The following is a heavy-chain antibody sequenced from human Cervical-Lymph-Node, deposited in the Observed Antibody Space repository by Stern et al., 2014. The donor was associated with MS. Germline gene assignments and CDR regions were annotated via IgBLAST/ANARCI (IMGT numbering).Heavy chain of an antibody. Sequence: QLQLQESGPGLVKPSQTLSLTCAVSGGSINSGGNYYTWIRQHPGKGLEWIWHITNSGTTSYNPSLKSRVTISVDTSKNQFSLNLRSLIAADTAIYYCAREILDDDYTQDGFIDVWGQGTTVTVSS. D-gene: IGHD2-2*02. CDR2: ITNSGTT. V-gene: IGHV4-31*11. CDR3: AREILDDDYTQDGFIDV. J-gene: IGHJ6*02. CDR1: GGSINSGGNY.